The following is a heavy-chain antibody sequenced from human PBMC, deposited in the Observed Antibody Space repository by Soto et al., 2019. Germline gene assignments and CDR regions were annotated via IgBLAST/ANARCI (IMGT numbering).Heavy chain of an antibody. V-gene: IGHV1-18*01. D-gene: IGHD2-15*01. J-gene: IGHJ5*02. CDR1: GYTFTSYG. CDR3: ARDWYCSGGRCYNCFDP. CDR2: ISADNGNT. Sequence: ASVKVSCKASGYTFTSYGTSWVRQAPGQGLEWMGWISADNGNTNYAQKLQGRVTMTTDTSTSTAYMELRSLRSDDTAAYYCARDWYCSGGRCYNCFDPWGQGTLVTVSS.